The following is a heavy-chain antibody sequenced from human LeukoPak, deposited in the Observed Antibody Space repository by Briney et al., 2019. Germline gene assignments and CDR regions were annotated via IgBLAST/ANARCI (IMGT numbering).Heavy chain of an antibody. CDR3: ARRNNMITFGGVIVDVADAFDI. Sequence: ASVKVSCKASGGTFSSYAISWVRQAPGQGLEWMGGIIPIFGTANYAQKFQGRVTITADKSTSTAYMELSSLRSEDTAVYYCARRNNMITFGGVIVDVADAFDIWGQGTMVTVSS. CDR2: IIPIFGTA. CDR1: GGTFSSYA. J-gene: IGHJ3*02. D-gene: IGHD3-16*02. V-gene: IGHV1-69*06.